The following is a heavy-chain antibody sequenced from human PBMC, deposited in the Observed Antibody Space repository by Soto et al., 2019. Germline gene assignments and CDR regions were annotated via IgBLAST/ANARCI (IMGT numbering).Heavy chain of an antibody. CDR2: ISGSGGTT. CDR1: GFTFSKYA. Sequence: PGGSLRLSCAASGFTFSKYALSWVRQAPGKGLEWVSAISGSGGTTHYADSVKGRVTISRDNSKDTVFLQMNSLRAEDTAVYSCARLDCATECRQYFFDHWGQGTLVTVSS. J-gene: IGHJ4*02. D-gene: IGHD2-15*01. CDR3: ARLDCATECRQYFFDH. V-gene: IGHV3-23*01.